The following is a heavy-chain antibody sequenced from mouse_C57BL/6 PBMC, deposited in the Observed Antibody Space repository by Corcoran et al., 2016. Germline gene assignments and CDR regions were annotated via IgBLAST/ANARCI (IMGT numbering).Heavy chain of an antibody. Sequence: QIQLVQSGPELKKPGETVKISCKASGYTFTTYGMRWVKQAPGKGLKWMGWINTYSGVPTYADDFKGRFAFSLETSASTAYLQINNLKNEDTATYFCARLRSGHYYFDYWGQGTTLTVSS. CDR2: INTYSGVP. CDR1: GYTFTTYG. J-gene: IGHJ2*01. CDR3: ARLRSGHYYFDY. V-gene: IGHV9-3*01. D-gene: IGHD3-2*02.